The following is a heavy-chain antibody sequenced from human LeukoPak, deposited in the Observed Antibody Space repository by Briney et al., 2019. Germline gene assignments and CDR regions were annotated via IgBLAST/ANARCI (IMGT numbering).Heavy chain of an antibody. V-gene: IGHV4-59*01. J-gene: IGHJ4*02. Sequence: SETLSLTCTVSGGSITNYYWSWFRQPPGKGLEWIGYIHNSGSTKYNPSLKGRVSISAETSRSQFSLKVTSVTAADTAVYYCTTGGGYLTDYWDRGNLVTVSS. CDR3: TTGGGYLTDY. CDR1: GGSITNYY. CDR2: IHNSGST. D-gene: IGHD3-16*01.